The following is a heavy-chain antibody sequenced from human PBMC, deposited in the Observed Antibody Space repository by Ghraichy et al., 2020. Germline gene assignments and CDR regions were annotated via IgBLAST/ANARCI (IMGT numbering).Heavy chain of an antibody. D-gene: IGHD3-22*01. CDR3: AREWLSGAFDI. CDR1: GGSISSGGYS. CDR2: IYHSGST. V-gene: IGHV4-30-2*01. J-gene: IGHJ3*02. Sequence: TLSLTCAVSGGSISSGGYSWSWIRQPPGKGLEWIGYIYHSGSTYYNPSLKSRVTISVDRSKNQFSLKLSSVTAADTAVYYCAREWLSGAFDIWGQGTMVTVSS.